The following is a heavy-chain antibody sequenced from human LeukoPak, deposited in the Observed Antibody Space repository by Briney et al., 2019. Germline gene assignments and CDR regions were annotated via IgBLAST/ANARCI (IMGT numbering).Heavy chain of an antibody. J-gene: IGHJ4*02. D-gene: IGHD3-16*01. CDR2: INPSGGST. CDR1: GYTSTSYY. CDR3: ARTPGGTYLFDY. V-gene: IGHV1-46*01. Sequence: ASVKVSCKASGYTSTSYYMHWVRQAPGQGLEWMGIINPSGGSTSYAQKFQGRVTMTRDTSTSTVYMELSSLRSEDTAVYYCARTPGGTYLFDYWGQGTLVTVSS.